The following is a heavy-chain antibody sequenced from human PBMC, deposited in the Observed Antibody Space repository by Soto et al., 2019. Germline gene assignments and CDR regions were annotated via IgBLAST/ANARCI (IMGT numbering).Heavy chain of an antibody. D-gene: IGHD2-2*01. CDR2: IYHSGST. CDR3: ARVPDY. Sequence: SETLSLTCTVSGDSINRGAYYWTWIRQHPGKGLEWIGYIYHSGSTYYNPSLKSRVTISEDRSKNQFSLKLSSVTAADTAVYYCARVPDYWGQGTLVTVSS. CDR1: GDSINRGAYY. V-gene: IGHV4-30-2*01. J-gene: IGHJ4*02.